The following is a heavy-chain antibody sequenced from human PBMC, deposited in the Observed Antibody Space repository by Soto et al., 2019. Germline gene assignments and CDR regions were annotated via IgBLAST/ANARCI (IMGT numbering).Heavy chain of an antibody. CDR3: ARVLRFLEWLLSPYYYMDV. D-gene: IGHD3-3*01. V-gene: IGHV3-21*01. J-gene: IGHJ6*03. CDR1: GFTFSSYS. Sequence: PGGSLRVSCAASGFTFSSYSMNWVRQAPGKGLEWVSSISSSSSYIYYADSVKGRFTISRDNAKNSLYLQMNSLRAEDTAVYYCARVLRFLEWLLSPYYYMDVRGKGTTVTVSS. CDR2: ISSSSSYI.